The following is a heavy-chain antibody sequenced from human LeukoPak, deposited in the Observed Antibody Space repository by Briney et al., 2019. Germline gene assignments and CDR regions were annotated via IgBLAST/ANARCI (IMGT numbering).Heavy chain of an antibody. CDR2: IYYSGST. V-gene: IGHV4-39*01. CDR1: GGSISSSSYY. Sequence: PSETLSLTCTVSGGSISSSSYYWGWIRQPPGKGLEWIGSIYYSGSTYYNPSLKSRVTISVDPSKNQFSLKLSSVTAADTAVYYCARQSLWTNYYDSSGAFDIWGQGTMVTVSS. D-gene: IGHD3-22*01. CDR3: ARQSLWTNYYDSSGAFDI. J-gene: IGHJ3*02.